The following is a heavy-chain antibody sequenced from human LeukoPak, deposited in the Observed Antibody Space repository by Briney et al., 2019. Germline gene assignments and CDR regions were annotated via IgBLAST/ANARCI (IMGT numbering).Heavy chain of an antibody. V-gene: IGHV3-7*05. Sequence: GGSLRLSCAASGFSFSTYWMKWIRQPPGKGLEWVANIDHDGSEKNYADSVKGRFTISRDNAKNSLYLQMNSLRADDTAVYYCARGVAVAGTGNWFDPWGQGTLVTVSS. CDR1: GFSFSTYW. D-gene: IGHD6-19*01. CDR2: IDHDGSEK. CDR3: ARGVAVAGTGNWFDP. J-gene: IGHJ5*02.